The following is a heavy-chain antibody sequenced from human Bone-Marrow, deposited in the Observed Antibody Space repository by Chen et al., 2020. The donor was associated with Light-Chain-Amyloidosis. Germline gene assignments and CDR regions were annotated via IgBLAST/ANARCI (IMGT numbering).Heavy chain of an antibody. V-gene: IGHV5-51*01. D-gene: IGHD5-12*01. J-gene: IGHJ4*02. CDR1: GYTFPNYW. CDR3: ARRRDGYNFDY. CDR2: IYPDDSDA. Sequence: EVHLEQSGPEVKKPGEALKISCKGSGYTFPNYWIGWVRQMPGKGLEWMGVIYPDDSDARYSPSFEGQVTISADKSITTAYLQWRSLKASDTAMYYCARRRDGYNFDYWGQGTLVTVSS.